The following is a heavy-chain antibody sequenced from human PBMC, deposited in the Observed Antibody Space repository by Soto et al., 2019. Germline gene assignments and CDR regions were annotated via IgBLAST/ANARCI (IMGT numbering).Heavy chain of an antibody. D-gene: IGHD3-3*01. CDR3: ARVIFRYYFDY. V-gene: IGHV3-21*01. Sequence: GGSLRLSCAASGFTFSSYSMNWVRQAPGKGLEWVSSISSSSSYIYYADSVKGRFTISRDNAKNSLYLQMNSLRAEDTAVYYCARVIFRYYFDYWGQGTLVTVSS. CDR1: GFTFSSYS. J-gene: IGHJ4*02. CDR2: ISSSSSYI.